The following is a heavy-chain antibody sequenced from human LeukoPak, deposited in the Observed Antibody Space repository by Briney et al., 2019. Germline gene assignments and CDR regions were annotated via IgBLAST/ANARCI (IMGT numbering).Heavy chain of an antibody. CDR1: GGSISSYY. Sequence: SETLSLTCTVSGGSISSYYWSWIRQSPGKGLEWIGRIYTSGSTNYNPSLKSRVTISVDTSENQFSLKLSSVTAADTAVYYCARARGGWSNFDYWGQGTLVTVSS. CDR2: IYTSGST. D-gene: IGHD6-19*01. CDR3: ARARGGWSNFDY. V-gene: IGHV4-4*07. J-gene: IGHJ4*02.